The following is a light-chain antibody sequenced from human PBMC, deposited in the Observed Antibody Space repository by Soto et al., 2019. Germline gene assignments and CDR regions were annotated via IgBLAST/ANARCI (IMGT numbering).Light chain of an antibody. CDR2: EVS. CDR1: SSDVGGYNY. CDR3: SSYAGSKNDVV. Sequence: QSALTQPPSASGSPGQSVTISCTGTSSDVGGYNYVSWYQQHPGKAPKLMIYEVSERPSGVPDRFSGSRSGNTASLTVSGLQAEDEADYYCSSYAGSKNDVVFGGGTKLTVL. V-gene: IGLV2-8*01. J-gene: IGLJ2*01.